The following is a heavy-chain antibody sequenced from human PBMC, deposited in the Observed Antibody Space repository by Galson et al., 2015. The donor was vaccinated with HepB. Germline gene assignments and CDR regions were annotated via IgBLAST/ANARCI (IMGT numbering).Heavy chain of an antibody. D-gene: IGHD5-18*01. V-gene: IGHV1-46*01. CDR2: INPSGGST. CDR3: ARDREDTAMFDY. Sequence: SVKVSCKASGYTFTSYYMHWVRQAPGQGLEWMGIINPSGGSTSYAQKFQGRVTMTRDTSTSTVCMELSSLRSEDTAVYYCARDREDTAMFDYWGQGTLVTVSS. J-gene: IGHJ4*02. CDR1: GYTFTSYY.